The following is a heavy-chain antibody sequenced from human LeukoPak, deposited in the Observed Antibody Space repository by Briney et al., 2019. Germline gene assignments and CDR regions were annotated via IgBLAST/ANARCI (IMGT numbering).Heavy chain of an antibody. CDR3: LREVDWKYAFDY. CDR2: IRPDGSHI. CDR1: GFISSDHY. Sequence: GGSLRLSCAASGFISSDHYMHWVRQAPGKGLEWVAVIRPDGSHISYVDPVKGRFTISRDNSNNMLYLQMSSLRAEDTALYYCLREVDWKYAFDYWGRGTLVTVSS. V-gene: IGHV3-33*08. J-gene: IGHJ4*02. D-gene: IGHD1-7*01.